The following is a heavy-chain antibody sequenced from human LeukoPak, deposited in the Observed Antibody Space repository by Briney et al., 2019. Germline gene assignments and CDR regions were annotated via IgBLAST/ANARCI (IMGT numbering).Heavy chain of an antibody. J-gene: IGHJ4*02. Sequence: ASVKVSCKASGYIFSNFGVMWVRQAPGQGLEWLGWISAYNNNANYAQKLQGRLILPTDTSTNTAYMELRSLRSDDTAVYYCARDLPYSGRYGDYWGQGTLVTVSS. CDR2: ISAYNNNA. V-gene: IGHV1-18*01. CDR3: ARDLPYSGRYGDY. D-gene: IGHD1-26*01. CDR1: GYIFSNFG.